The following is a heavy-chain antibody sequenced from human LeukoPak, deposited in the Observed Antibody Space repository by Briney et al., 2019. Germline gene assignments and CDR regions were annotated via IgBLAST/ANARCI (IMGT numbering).Heavy chain of an antibody. CDR1: GGTFSSYA. D-gene: IGHD1-1*01. Sequence: GASVKVSCKASGGTFSSYAISWVRQAPGQGLEWMGWISAYNGNTNYAQKLQGRVTMTTDTSTSTAYMELRSLRSDDTAVYYCARSMGGGLERPILWGQGTLVTVSS. CDR2: ISAYNGNT. J-gene: IGHJ4*02. V-gene: IGHV1-18*01. CDR3: ARSMGGGLERPIL.